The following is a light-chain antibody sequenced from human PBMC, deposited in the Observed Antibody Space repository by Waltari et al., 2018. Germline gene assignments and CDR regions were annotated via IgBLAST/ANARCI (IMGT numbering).Light chain of an antibody. CDR2: ESS. CDR3: QQYNTYRT. V-gene: IGKV1-5*03. Sequence: DIQMTQSPASLSASVGDSVNITCRASQSVSRWLAWYKQKPGAATNLLIYESSKLHSGVPSRFSGDGSGTEFTLTISSLQPDDFATYFCQQYNTYRTFGQGTKEEI. CDR1: QSVSRW. J-gene: IGKJ1*01.